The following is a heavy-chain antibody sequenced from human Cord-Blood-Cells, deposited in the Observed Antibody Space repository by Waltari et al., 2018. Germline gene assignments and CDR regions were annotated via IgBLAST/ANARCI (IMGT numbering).Heavy chain of an antibody. V-gene: IGHV1-69*09. CDR3: AVRYSGYDFGLDY. CDR2: TIPILGKA. CDR1: GGTFSSYA. D-gene: IGHD5-12*01. Sequence: QVQLVQSGAEVKKPGSSVKVSCKASGGTFSSYAISWVRQAPGQGLEWMGRTIPILGKANYAQKFQGRVTITADKSTSTAYMELSSLRSEDTAVYYCAVRYSGYDFGLDYWGQGTLVTVSS. J-gene: IGHJ4*02.